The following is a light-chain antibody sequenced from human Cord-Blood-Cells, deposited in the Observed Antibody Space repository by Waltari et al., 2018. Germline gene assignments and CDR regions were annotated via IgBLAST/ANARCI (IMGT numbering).Light chain of an antibody. Sequence: EIVMTPSPATLSVSTGDRATLSCRASQSVSSNLAWYQQKPGQAPRLLIYGASTRATGIPARFSGSGSGTEFTLTISSLQSEDFAVYYWQQYNNWPPVTFGGGTKVEIK. V-gene: IGKV3-15*01. CDR1: QSVSSN. CDR2: GAS. CDR3: QQYNNWPPVT. J-gene: IGKJ4*01.